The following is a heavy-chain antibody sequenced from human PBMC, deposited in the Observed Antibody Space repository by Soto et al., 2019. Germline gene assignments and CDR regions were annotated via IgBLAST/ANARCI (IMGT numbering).Heavy chain of an antibody. J-gene: IGHJ6*02. CDR1: GGTFSSYA. V-gene: IGHV1-69*13. CDR3: ARAVDIVATTQATYYYSGMDV. CDR2: IIPIFGTA. D-gene: IGHD5-12*01. Sequence: SVKVSCKASGGTFSSYAISWVRQAPGQGLERMGGIIPIFGTANYAQKLQGRVTITADESTSTAHMELSSLRSEDTAVYYCARAVDIVATTQATYYYSGMDVWGQGTTVTVS.